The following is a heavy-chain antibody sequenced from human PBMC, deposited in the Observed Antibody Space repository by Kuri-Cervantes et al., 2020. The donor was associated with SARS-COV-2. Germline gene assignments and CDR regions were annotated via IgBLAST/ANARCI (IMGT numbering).Heavy chain of an antibody. CDR3: AREDIVVVPAYYDDAFDI. J-gene: IGHJ3*02. D-gene: IGHD2-2*01. CDR2: INPSGGST. V-gene: IGHV1-46*01. CDR1: GYTFTSYY. Sequence: ASVNVSCQSSGYTFTSYYMHWVRQAPGQGLEWMGIINPSGGSTSYAQKFQGRVTMTRDTSTSTVYMELSSLRSEDTAVYYCAREDIVVVPAYYDDAFDIWGQGTMVTVSS.